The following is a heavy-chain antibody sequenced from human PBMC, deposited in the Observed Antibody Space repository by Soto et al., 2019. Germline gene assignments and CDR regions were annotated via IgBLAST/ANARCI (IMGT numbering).Heavy chain of an antibody. J-gene: IGHJ4*02. D-gene: IGHD2-15*01. CDR3: ARTVVFDY. CDR1: GFTFSNYA. CDR2: VSGSGGST. Sequence: EVQLLESGGSLVQPGGSLRLSCAASGFTFSNYAMSWVRQAPGKGLEWVSSVSGSGGSTYNADSVKGRFTISRDNSKNTLYLQMNSLRAEDTAVYYCARTVVFDYWGQGTLVTVSS. V-gene: IGHV3-23*01.